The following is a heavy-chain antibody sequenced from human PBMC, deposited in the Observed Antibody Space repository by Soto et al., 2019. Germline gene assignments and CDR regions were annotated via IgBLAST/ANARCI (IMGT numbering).Heavy chain of an antibody. D-gene: IGHD6-19*01. CDR1: GVSIGSNYY. CDR3: ARSLGWYEIDC. V-gene: IGHV4-4*02. CDR2: MYHIGSV. J-gene: IGHJ4*02. Sequence: QVLLQESGPGRVQPSGTLSLSCVVYGVSIGSNYYWGWVRQPPGKGLEWLGDMYHIGSVNYNPCLNSRVTKSIDKSQNQFSLKLNSVTAADTDVYYCARSLGWYEIDCGGEGTLVIVSS.